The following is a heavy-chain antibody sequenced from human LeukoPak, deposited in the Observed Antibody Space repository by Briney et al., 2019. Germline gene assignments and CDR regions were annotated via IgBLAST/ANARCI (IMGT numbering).Heavy chain of an antibody. J-gene: IGHJ3*02. Sequence: GESLKISCKGSGYSFTSYWIGWVRQIPGKGLEWMGTIYPGDSDTRYSPSFQGQVNISADKSISTAYLQWSSLKASDTAMYYCAKRGVVVVPAAIHPNDAFDIWGQGTMVTVSS. CDR3: AKRGVVVVPAAIHPNDAFDI. CDR1: GYSFTSYW. CDR2: IYPGDSDT. D-gene: IGHD2-2*02. V-gene: IGHV5-51*01.